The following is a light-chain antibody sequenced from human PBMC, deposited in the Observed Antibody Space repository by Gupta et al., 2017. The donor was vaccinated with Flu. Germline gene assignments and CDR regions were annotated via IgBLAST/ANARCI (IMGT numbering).Light chain of an antibody. V-gene: IGKV3-15*01. CDR2: GAS. CDR3: QQENNWPLT. J-gene: IGKJ4*01. Sequence: EIATMHSPGTLSVSPGEGATRSSRASQESAGNLARYQQKPGQAPTLLLSGASTRATGTPARFSGSRSGTEFTLTISSLQSEDFAVYYCQQENNWPLTFGGGTKVEIK. CDR1: QESAGN.